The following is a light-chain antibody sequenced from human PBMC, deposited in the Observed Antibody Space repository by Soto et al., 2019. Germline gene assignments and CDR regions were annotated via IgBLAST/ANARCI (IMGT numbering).Light chain of an antibody. J-gene: IGKJ5*01. Sequence: EIVLTQSPATLSLSPGERATLSCMASQSVNSTLAWYQQNPGQAPRLLISDASNRATGIPARFSGSGSGTDFTLTISSLEPEDFAVYYCHQRQYWPPITFGQGTRLEI. CDR2: DAS. CDR3: HQRQYWPPIT. V-gene: IGKV3-11*01. CDR1: QSVNST.